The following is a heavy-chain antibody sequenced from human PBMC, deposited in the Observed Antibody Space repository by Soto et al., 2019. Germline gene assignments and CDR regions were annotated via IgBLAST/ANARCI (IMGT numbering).Heavy chain of an antibody. J-gene: IGHJ6*02. CDR3: ARGRCSSSWRNGPYYYYGMDV. CDR2: INHSGST. D-gene: IGHD6-13*01. Sequence: SETLSLTCAVYGGSFSGYYWSWIRQPPGKGLEWIGEINHSGSTNYNPSLKSRVTISVDTSKNQFSLKLSSVTAADTAVYYCARGRCSSSWRNGPYYYYGMDVWGQGTTVTVSS. CDR1: GGSFSGYY. V-gene: IGHV4-34*01.